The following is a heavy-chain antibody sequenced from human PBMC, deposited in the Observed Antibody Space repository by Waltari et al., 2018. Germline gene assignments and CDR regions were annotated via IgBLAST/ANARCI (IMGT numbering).Heavy chain of an antibody. CDR1: GGSIRSADYS. CDR3: ARVMYNWNYGVSRWDALDI. CDR2: IFYSGTA. V-gene: IGHV4-31*03. D-gene: IGHD1-7*01. J-gene: IGHJ3*02. Sequence: QVQLQESGPGLVKPSQTLSLTCTVYGGSIRSADYSWSWIRQHPGKGLEWVGYIFYSGTAYYNPSLEDRVTISVDTSKNQFSLNIYSVTAADTAVYYCARVMYNWNYGVSRWDALDIWGQGTMVTVTP.